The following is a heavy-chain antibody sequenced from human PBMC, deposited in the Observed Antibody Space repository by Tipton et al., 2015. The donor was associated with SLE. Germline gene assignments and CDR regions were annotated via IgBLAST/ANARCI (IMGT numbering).Heavy chain of an antibody. J-gene: IGHJ4*02. CDR1: GFTFSCSD. CDR2: IRSKANSYAT. D-gene: IGHD3-22*01. Sequence: SLRLSCAASGFTFSCSDMHWVRQASGKGLEWVGRIRSKANSYATVYAESVKGRFTISRDDSKNTAYLQMHSLKTEDTAVYYCTRQIYDSSGSHDYWGQGTLVTVSS. V-gene: IGHV3-73*01. CDR3: TRQIYDSSGSHDY.